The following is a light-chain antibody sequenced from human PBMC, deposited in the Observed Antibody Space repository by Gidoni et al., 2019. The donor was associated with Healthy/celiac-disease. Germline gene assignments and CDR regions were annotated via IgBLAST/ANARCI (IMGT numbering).Light chain of an antibody. J-gene: IGKJ2*01. Sequence: DIQMNQSPSSLSASVGDRVTITCQASQDISNDLNWYQQKPGKAPKLLIYDASKMETGVPSRFSVIGSGTDFTFTISDLQPEDIATYYCEQYDKLPYTFGQGTKQEIK. CDR2: DAS. CDR3: EQYDKLPYT. V-gene: IGKV1-33*01. CDR1: QDISND.